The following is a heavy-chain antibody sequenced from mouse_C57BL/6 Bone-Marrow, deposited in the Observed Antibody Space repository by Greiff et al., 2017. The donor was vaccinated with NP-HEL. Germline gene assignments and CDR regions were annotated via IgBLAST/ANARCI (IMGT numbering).Heavy chain of an antibody. CDR2: LIPNSGGT. D-gene: IGHD1-1*01. J-gene: IGHJ4*01. Sequence: QVQLQQPGAELVKPGASVKLSCKASGYKLTSYWMQWVKQRHGRGREGRGGLIPNSGGTKDNAKFKSKATLTFDKPSSTAYMQLSSLTSEDSAVYYCARSDYYGSSYYAMDYWGQGTSVTVSS. CDR3: ARSDYYGSSYYAMDY. CDR1: GYKLTSYW. V-gene: IGHV1-72*01.